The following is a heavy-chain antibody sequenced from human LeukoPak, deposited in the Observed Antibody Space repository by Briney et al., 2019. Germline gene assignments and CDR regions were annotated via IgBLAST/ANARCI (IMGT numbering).Heavy chain of an antibody. V-gene: IGHV4-34*01. CDR3: AREGRDCSSTSCYPFDY. J-gene: IGHJ4*02. Sequence: SETLSLTCAVYGGSFSGYYWSWIRQPPGKGLEGIGEINHSGSTNYNPSLKSRVTISVDPSKNQFSLKLSSVTAADTAVYYCAREGRDCSSTSCYPFDYWGQGTLVTVSS. D-gene: IGHD2-2*01. CDR1: GGSFSGYY. CDR2: INHSGST.